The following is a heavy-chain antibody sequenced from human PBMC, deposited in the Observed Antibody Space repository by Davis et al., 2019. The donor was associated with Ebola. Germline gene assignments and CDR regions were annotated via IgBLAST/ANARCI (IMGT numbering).Heavy chain of an antibody. J-gene: IGHJ3*02. D-gene: IGHD7-27*01. Sequence: MPSETLSLTCAVYGGSFSGYYWSWIRQPPGKGLEWIGEINHSGSTNYNPSLKSRVTISVDTSKNQFSLKLSSMTAADTAVYYCARGCRSLGKDAFDIWGQGTMVTVSS. CDR2: INHSGST. V-gene: IGHV4-34*01. CDR3: ARGCRSLGKDAFDI. CDR1: GGSFSGYY.